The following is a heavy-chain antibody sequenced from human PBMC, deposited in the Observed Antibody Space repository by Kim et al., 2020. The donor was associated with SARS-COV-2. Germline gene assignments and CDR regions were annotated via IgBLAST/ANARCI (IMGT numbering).Heavy chain of an antibody. J-gene: IGHJ4*01. CDR1: GFTFVDYA. Sequence: GGSLRLSCAASGFTFVDYAIHGVRQAPETGLEWVSGIRCNSGSIGYADSAKGRFTISRDNAENSLYLQMNRLRAEDTALYSCAKGPRSYYDSSGYDYWG. CDR3: AKGPRSYYDSSGYDY. D-gene: IGHD3-22*01. CDR2: IRCNSGSI. V-gene: IGHV3-9*01.